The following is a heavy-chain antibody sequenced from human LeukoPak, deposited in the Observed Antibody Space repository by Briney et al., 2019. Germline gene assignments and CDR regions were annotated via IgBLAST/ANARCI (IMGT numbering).Heavy chain of an antibody. V-gene: IGHV3-7*01. CDR2: IKKDGSQK. D-gene: IGHD3-22*01. J-gene: IGHJ4*02. CDR3: ARDLYRIVVVPHYFDY. CDR1: GFTFSSYW. Sequence: GGSLRLSCAASGFTFSSYWMSWVRQAPGKGLEWVANIKKDGSQKYYADSVKGRFTISRDNSKNSLYLQMNSLRAEDTALYYCARDLYRIVVVPHYFDYWGQGTLVTVSS.